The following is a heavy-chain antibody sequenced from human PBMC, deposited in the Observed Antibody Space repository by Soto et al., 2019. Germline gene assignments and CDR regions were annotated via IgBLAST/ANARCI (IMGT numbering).Heavy chain of an antibody. D-gene: IGHD2-21*01. CDR3: ARTRGNVVGRNLEDTYFDP. CDR2: MYHSGSP. V-gene: IGHV4-31*03. J-gene: IGHJ5*02. Sequence: QVQLQESGPGLVKPSQTLSLTCTVSGGSISTGDFSWTWIRQHPGKGLEWIGDMYHSGSPYYNPSVTSRLTISLDPSSSQCSPRLGSVTPADTAVYYFARTRGNVVGRNLEDTYFDPWGWATLVTVSS. CDR1: GGSISTGDFS.